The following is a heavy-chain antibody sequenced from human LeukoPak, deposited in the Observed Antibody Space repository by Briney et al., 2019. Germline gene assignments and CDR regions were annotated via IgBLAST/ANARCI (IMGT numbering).Heavy chain of an antibody. CDR2: INPDGSEK. CDR3: ARHGDFCFDN. D-gene: IGHD4-17*01. J-gene: IGHJ4*02. Sequence: GGSLRLSCVASGFTFSHYWMNWVRQAPGKGLEYVAYINPDGSEKNCVDSVKGRFSISRDNAQNTLFLQMNSLRAEDTTLYYCARHGDFCFDNWGQGTPVTVS. V-gene: IGHV3-7*03. CDR1: GFTFSHYW.